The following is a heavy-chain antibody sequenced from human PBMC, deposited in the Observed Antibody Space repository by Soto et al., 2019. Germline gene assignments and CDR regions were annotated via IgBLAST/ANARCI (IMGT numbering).Heavy chain of an antibody. D-gene: IGHD2-15*01. J-gene: IGHJ4*02. CDR3: SCYARDY. CDR2: INYSGNT. Sequence: QVQLQQWGAGLLKPSETLSLTCAVYGGSFSDFYWSWIRQSPGKGLEWLGEINYSGNTNYNPSLQSRITISVDTSKKELYLKLTSVTAAATAIYYCSCYARDYWGQGTLVTVSS. CDR1: GGSFSDFY. V-gene: IGHV4-34*01.